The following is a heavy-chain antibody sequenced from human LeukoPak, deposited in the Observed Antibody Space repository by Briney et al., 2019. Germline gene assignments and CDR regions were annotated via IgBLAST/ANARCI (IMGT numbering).Heavy chain of an antibody. V-gene: IGHV1-69*13. CDR1: GYTFTTYG. CDR2: IIPIFGTA. CDR3: ARGGVATITRYYFDY. Sequence: SVKVSCKASGYTFTTYGISWVRQAPGQGLEWMGGIIPIFGTANYAQKFQGRVTITADESTSTAYMELSSLRSEDTAVYYCARGGVATITRYYFDYWGQGTLVTVSS. D-gene: IGHD5-24*01. J-gene: IGHJ4*02.